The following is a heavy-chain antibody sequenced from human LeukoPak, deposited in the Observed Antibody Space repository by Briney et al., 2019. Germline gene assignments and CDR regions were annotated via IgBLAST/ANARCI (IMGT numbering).Heavy chain of an antibody. CDR3: VRVFVGENFDY. CDR2: ISYTGSNK. Sequence: PGGSLRLSCAVSGFTFSSYEMNWVRQAPGKGLEWLSYISYTGSNKYYADSVKGRFTISRDNAKNSLYLQMNSLRVEDTAVYFCVRVFVGENFDYWGQGTLVTVSS. CDR1: GFTFSSYE. V-gene: IGHV3-48*03. D-gene: IGHD3-10*02. J-gene: IGHJ4*02.